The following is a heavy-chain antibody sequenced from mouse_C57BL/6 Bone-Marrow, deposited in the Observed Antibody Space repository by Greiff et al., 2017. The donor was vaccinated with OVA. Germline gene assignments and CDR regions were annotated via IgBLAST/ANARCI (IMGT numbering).Heavy chain of an antibody. V-gene: IGHV1-59*01. D-gene: IGHD2-4*01. J-gene: IGHJ2*01. Sequence: VQLQQPGAELVRPGTSVKLSCKASGYTFTSYWMHWVKQRPGQGLEWIGVIDPSDSYTNYNQKFKGKATLTVDTSSSTAYMQLRSLTSEDSAVYDCASQMGNYDFDYWGQGTTLTVSS. CDR3: ASQMGNYDFDY. CDR2: IDPSDSYT. CDR1: GYTFTSYW.